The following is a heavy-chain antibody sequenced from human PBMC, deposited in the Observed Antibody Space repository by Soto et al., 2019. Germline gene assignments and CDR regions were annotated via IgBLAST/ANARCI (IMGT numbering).Heavy chain of an antibody. CDR2: TYYRSKWYN. Sequence: SQTLSLTCAISVYSVSSNSAAWNWIIQSPSRGLEWLGRTYYRSKWYNDYAVSVKSRITINPDTSKNQFSLQLNSVTPEDTAVYYCAREYYGGTYDFDYWGQGTQVTVSS. CDR3: AREYYGGTYDFDY. V-gene: IGHV6-1*01. D-gene: IGHD4-17*01. CDR1: VYSVSSNSAA. J-gene: IGHJ4*02.